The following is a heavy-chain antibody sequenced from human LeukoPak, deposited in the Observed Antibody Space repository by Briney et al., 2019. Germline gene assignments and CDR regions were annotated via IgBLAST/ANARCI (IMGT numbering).Heavy chain of an antibody. D-gene: IGHD6-6*01. V-gene: IGHV3-21*01. CDR1: GFTFSSYE. J-gene: IGHJ4*02. Sequence: GGSLRLSCAASGFTFSSYEMNWVRQAPGKGLEWVSSISSSSSYIYYADSVKGRFTISRDNAKNSLYLQMNSLRAEDTAVYYCARDFKQLRFDYWGQGTLVTVSS. CDR2: ISSSSSYI. CDR3: ARDFKQLRFDY.